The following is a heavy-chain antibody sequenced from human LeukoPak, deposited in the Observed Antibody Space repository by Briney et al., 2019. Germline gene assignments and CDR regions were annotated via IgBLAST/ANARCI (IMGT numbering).Heavy chain of an antibody. Sequence: ASVKVSCKASGYTFTSYGISWVRQAPGQGLEWMGWISAYNGNTNYAQKLQGRVTMTTDTSTSTAYMELRSLRSDDTAVYYCARDNGIVGAPGYDPWGQGTLVTVSS. V-gene: IGHV1-18*01. CDR2: ISAYNGNT. CDR3: ARDNGIVGAPGYDP. J-gene: IGHJ5*02. CDR1: GYTFTSYG. D-gene: IGHD1-26*01.